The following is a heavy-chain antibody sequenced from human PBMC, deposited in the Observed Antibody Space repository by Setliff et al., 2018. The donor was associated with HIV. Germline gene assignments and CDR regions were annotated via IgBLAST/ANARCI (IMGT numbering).Heavy chain of an antibody. CDR1: GGSLISGGYY. CDR2: VYYTGKT. CDR3: ARDLTSNSNCFEP. D-gene: IGHD4-4*01. J-gene: IGHJ5*02. Sequence: SETLSRTCSVSGGSLISGGYYWSWIRQHPGKGLEWIGYVYYTGKTYYNPSLESRISMSVDTSKNQFSLKLTSVTAADTAIYYCARDLTSNSNCFEPWGQGTQGTVSS. V-gene: IGHV4-31*03.